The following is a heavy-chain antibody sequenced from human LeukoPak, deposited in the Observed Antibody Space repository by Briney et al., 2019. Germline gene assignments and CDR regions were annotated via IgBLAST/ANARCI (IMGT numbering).Heavy chain of an antibody. CDR3: ARGGTMIVS. V-gene: IGHV3-48*01. CDR1: GFTFSSYW. D-gene: IGHD3-22*01. CDR2: ISSSSTI. Sequence: GGSLRLSCAASGFTFSSYWMSWVRQAPGKGLEWVSYISSSSTIYYADSVKGRFTISRDNAKNSLYLQMNSLRAEDTAVYYCARGGTMIVSWGQGTLVTVSS. J-gene: IGHJ4*02.